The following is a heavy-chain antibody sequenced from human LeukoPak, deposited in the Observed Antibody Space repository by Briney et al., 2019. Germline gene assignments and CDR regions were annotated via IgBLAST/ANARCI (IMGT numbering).Heavy chain of an antibody. CDR1: GYTFASYD. CDR2: VNPDTGNT. Sequence: ASVKVSCKAPGYTFASYDINWVRQATGQGLEWMGWVNPDTGNTGYAQNFQGRVTITRNTSTSTAYMELSSLRSEDTAVYYCARGFHHYGSGNLDYWGQGTLVTVSS. J-gene: IGHJ4*02. CDR3: ARGFHHYGSGNLDY. V-gene: IGHV1-8*01. D-gene: IGHD3-10*01.